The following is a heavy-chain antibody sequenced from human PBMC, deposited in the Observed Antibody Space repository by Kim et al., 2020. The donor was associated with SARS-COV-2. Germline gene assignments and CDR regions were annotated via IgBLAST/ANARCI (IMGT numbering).Heavy chain of an antibody. CDR3: VKDERASVWGS. D-gene: IGHD3-16*01. V-gene: IGHV3-21*01. CDR1: GFMFSAYR. Sequence: GGSLRLSCVASGFMFSAYRMDWVRQAPGKGPEWVSSISSYSNYIYYADSVKGRFTISRDNAKNSVFLQMNSLRPEDTAVYYCVKDERASVWGSWGQGTLVTVSS. J-gene: IGHJ5*02. CDR2: ISSYSNYI.